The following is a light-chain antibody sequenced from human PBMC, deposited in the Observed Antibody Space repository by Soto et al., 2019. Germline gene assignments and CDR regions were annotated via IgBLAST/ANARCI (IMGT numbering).Light chain of an antibody. CDR2: AAS. J-gene: IGKJ1*01. CDR3: QQFNNWPPTWT. CDR1: QSINTR. Sequence: EIVLTQSPVTMSSFPGDRVTLSCRASQSINTRLAWYQHRLGQPPRLLIYAASTRATGLPARFSASGSGTECTLTISSLQSEDSAVYYVQQFNNWPPTWTFGQGTKVDIK. V-gene: IGKV3-15*01.